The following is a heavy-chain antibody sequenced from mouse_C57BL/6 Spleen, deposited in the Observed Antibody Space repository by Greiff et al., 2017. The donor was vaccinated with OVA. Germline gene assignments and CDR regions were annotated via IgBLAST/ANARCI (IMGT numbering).Heavy chain of an antibody. CDR3: ARGDYASFAY. D-gene: IGHD2-4*01. Sequence: DVKLVESGPGLVKPSQSLSLTCSVTGYSITSGYYWNWIRQFPGNKLEWMGYISYDGSNNYNPSLKNRISITRDTSKNQFFLKLNSVTTEDTATYYCARGDYASFAYWGQGTLVTVSA. V-gene: IGHV3-6*01. CDR2: ISYDGSN. J-gene: IGHJ3*01. CDR1: GYSITSGYY.